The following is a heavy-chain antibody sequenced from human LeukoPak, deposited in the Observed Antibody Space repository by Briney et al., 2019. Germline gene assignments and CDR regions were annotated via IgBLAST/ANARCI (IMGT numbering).Heavy chain of an antibody. D-gene: IGHD3-10*01. CDR3: ARGSGTITMVRGVFYGMDA. CDR1: GGTFSSYG. J-gene: IGHJ6*02. Sequence: SVKVSCKASGGTFSSYGISWVRQAPGQGLEWMGGIIPIFGTPNYAQKFQGRVTITADESTSTAYMELSSLRSEDTAVYYCARGSGTITMVRGVFYGMDAWGQGTTVTVSS. CDR2: IIPIFGTP. V-gene: IGHV1-69*13.